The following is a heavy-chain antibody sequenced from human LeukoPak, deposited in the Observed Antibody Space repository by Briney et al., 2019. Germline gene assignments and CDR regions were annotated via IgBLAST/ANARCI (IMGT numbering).Heavy chain of an antibody. J-gene: IGHJ4*02. Sequence: GSLRLSCAASGFTFSTYAMHWVRQAPGKGLEWVAVISYDGSNKYYADSVKGRFTISRDNSKNTLYLQMNSLRAEDTAVYYCAREDLGYDYYFDYGGQGTLVTVSS. CDR3: AREDLGYDYYFDY. D-gene: IGHD5-18*01. CDR1: GFTFSTYA. CDR2: ISYDGSNK. V-gene: IGHV3-30-3*01.